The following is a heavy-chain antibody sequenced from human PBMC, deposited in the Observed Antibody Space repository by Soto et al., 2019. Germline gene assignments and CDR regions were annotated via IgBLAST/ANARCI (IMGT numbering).Heavy chain of an antibody. V-gene: IGHV1-69*13. CDR1: GGSFSSYA. D-gene: IGHD6-13*01. J-gene: IGHJ4*02. Sequence: ASVKVSCKASGGSFSSYAISWVRQAPGQGLEWMGGIVPILGTADYAQKFQGRVTITADESTSTAYLDLNSLRSEDTAVYYCARGGFSSSWRFDYWGPGTLVTAPQ. CDR3: ARGGFSSSWRFDY. CDR2: IVPILGTA.